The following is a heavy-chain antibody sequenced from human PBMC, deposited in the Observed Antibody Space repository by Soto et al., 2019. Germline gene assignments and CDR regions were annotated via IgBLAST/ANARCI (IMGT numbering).Heavy chain of an antibody. CDR2: VNPNSGNT. J-gene: IGHJ6*02. Sequence: QVQLVQSGAEVKKPGASVKVSCKASGYTFTSYDINWVRQATGQGLEWMGWVNPNSGNTGYAQKFQGRVTMTRNTSISTAYMELSSLRSEDTAVYYCARPHSTYYYYGMDVWGQGTTVTVSS. D-gene: IGHD6-13*01. CDR3: ARPHSTYYYYGMDV. V-gene: IGHV1-8*01. CDR1: GYTFTSYD.